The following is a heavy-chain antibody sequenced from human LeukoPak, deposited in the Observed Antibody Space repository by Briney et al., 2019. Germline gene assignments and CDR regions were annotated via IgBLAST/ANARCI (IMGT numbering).Heavy chain of an antibody. Sequence: PGGSLRLSCAASGFTFSSYWMHWVRQAPGKGPVCVSRINSDGSSTSYADSVKGRFTISRDNAKNTLYLQMNSLRAEDTAVYYCARGNYDILTGQNWFDPWGQGTLVTVSS. CDR3: ARGNYDILTGQNWFDP. CDR1: GFTFSSYW. D-gene: IGHD3-9*01. J-gene: IGHJ5*02. CDR2: INSDGSST. V-gene: IGHV3-74*01.